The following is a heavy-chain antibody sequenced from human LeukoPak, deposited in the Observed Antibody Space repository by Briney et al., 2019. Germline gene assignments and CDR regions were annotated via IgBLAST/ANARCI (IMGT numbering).Heavy chain of an antibody. Sequence: GASVKVSCKTSGYTFTVYYMHWVRQAPGQGLEWMGWINPNSGGTNYAQNFQARVTMTRDTSTSTAYMELRSLRSDDTAVYYCARGEYNYFDYWGQGTLVTVSS. D-gene: IGHD2/OR15-2a*01. J-gene: IGHJ4*02. V-gene: IGHV1-2*02. CDR3: ARGEYNYFDY. CDR2: INPNSGGT. CDR1: GYTFTVYY.